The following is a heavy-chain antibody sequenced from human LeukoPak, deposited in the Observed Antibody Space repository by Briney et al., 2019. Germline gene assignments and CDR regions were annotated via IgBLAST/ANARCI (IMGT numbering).Heavy chain of an antibody. D-gene: IGHD2-15*01. Sequence: GGSLRLSCAASGFTFSSYAMSWVRQAPGKGLEWVSAISGSGGSTYYADSVKGRFTIPRDNSKNTLYLQMNSLRAEDTAVYYCANLRYCSGGSCYSLWGQGTLVTVSS. CDR2: ISGSGGST. CDR1: GFTFSSYA. CDR3: ANLRYCSGGSCYSL. V-gene: IGHV3-23*01. J-gene: IGHJ4*02.